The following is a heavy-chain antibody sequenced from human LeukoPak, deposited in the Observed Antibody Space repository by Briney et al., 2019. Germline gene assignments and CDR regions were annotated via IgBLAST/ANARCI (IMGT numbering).Heavy chain of an antibody. CDR3: ARDRYSSSDTNGFDP. V-gene: IGHV4-39*07. Sequence: SETLSLTCTVSGGSISSSSYYWGWIRQPPGKGLEWIGSIYYSGSTYYNPSLKSRVTLSVDTSKNQFSLKLSSVTAADTAVYYCARDRYSSSDTNGFDPWGQGTLVTVSS. D-gene: IGHD6-6*01. J-gene: IGHJ5*02. CDR2: IYYSGST. CDR1: GGSISSSSYY.